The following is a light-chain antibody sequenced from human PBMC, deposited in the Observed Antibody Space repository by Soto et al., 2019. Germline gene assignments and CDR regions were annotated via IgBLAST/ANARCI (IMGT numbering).Light chain of an antibody. CDR2: KAT. V-gene: IGKV1-5*03. CDR3: QQYNDFQYT. CDR1: QSLGSW. J-gene: IGKJ2*01. Sequence: DIQMTQSPSTLSASVGDGVTITCRASQSLGSWLAWYQQKPGKDHNLLIYKATNLQSGVPSRFSGSGSGTDFSLTISSLQPVDSATYFCQQYNDFQYTCGPGTKLEI.